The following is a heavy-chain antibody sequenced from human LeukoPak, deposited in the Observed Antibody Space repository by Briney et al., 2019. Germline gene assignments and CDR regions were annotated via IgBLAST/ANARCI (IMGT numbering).Heavy chain of an antibody. CDR3: ARGVSGGFDY. CDR2: INTDGSTT. V-gene: IGHV3-74*01. D-gene: IGHD6-13*01. CDR1: GFTFSRYW. Sequence: GGSLRLSCAASGFTFSRYWMNWVRQAPGKGLVWVSRINTDGSTTSYADSVRGRFTISRDNAKNTLYVQMSSLRVEETAVYYCARGVSGGFDYGGQETLVTVSS. J-gene: IGHJ4*02.